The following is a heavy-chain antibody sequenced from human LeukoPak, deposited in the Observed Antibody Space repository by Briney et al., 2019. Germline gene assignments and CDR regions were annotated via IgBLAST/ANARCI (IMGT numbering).Heavy chain of an antibody. Sequence: SETLSLTCTVSGGSISSSSYYWGWIRQPPGKGLEWIGSIYYSGSTYYNPSPKSRVTISVDTSKNQFSLKLSSVTAADTAVYCYARTTPWKNWFDPWGQGTLVTVSS. CDR2: IYYSGST. CDR3: ARTTPWKNWFDP. J-gene: IGHJ5*02. D-gene: IGHD4-17*01. V-gene: IGHV4-39*01. CDR1: GGSISSSSYY.